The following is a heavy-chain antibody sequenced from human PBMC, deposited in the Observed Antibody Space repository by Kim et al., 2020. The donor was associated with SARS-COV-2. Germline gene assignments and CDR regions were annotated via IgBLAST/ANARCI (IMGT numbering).Heavy chain of an antibody. CDR2: IYYSGST. CDR1: GGSISSGGYY. Sequence: SETLSLTCTVSGGSISSGGYYWSWIRQHPGKGLEWIGYIYYSGSTYYNPSLKSRVTISVDTSKNQFSLKLSSVTAADTAVYYCARDFAAAGFDYWGQGTLVTVSS. V-gene: IGHV4-31*03. CDR3: ARDFAAAGFDY. J-gene: IGHJ4*02. D-gene: IGHD6-13*01.